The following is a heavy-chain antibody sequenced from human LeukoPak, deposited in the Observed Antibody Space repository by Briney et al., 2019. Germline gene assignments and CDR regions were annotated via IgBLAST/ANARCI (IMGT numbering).Heavy chain of an antibody. CDR2: INPNSGGT. J-gene: IGHJ4*02. D-gene: IGHD3-22*01. Sequence: GASVKVSCKASGYTFTGYYMHWVRQAPGQGLEWMGWINPNSGGTNYAQKFQGRVTMTRDTSTSTVYMELSSLRSEDTAVYYCARDLDDYYDSSGFDYWGQGTLVTVSS. V-gene: IGHV1-2*02. CDR1: GYTFTGYY. CDR3: ARDLDDYYDSSGFDY.